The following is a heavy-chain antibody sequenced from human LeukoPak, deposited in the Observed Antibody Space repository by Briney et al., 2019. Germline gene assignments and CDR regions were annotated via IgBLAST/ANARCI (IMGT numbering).Heavy chain of an antibody. D-gene: IGHD6-13*01. V-gene: IGHV3-23*01. CDR1: GFTFSSYA. J-gene: IGHJ6*02. CDR2: ISGSGGST. CDR3: ARGGRIAAAGTSRYYYYGMDV. Sequence: GGSLRLSCAASGFTFSSYAMSWVRQAPGKGLEWVSAISGSGGSTYYADSVKGRFTISRDNSKNTLYLQMNSLRAEDTAVYYCARGGRIAAAGTSRYYYYGMDVWGQGTTVTVSS.